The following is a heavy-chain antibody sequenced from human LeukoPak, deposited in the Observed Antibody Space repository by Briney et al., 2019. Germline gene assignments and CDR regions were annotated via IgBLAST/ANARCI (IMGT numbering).Heavy chain of an antibody. D-gene: IGHD6-13*01. CDR2: INPNSGGT. CDR1: GYTFTSYY. Sequence: GASVKVSCKASGYTFTSYYMHWVRQAPGQGLEWMGWINPNSGGTNYAQKFQGRVTMTRDTSISTAYMELSRLRSDDTAVYYCARDVIAAAGTDYWGQGTLVTVSS. CDR3: ARDVIAAAGTDY. V-gene: IGHV1-2*02. J-gene: IGHJ4*02.